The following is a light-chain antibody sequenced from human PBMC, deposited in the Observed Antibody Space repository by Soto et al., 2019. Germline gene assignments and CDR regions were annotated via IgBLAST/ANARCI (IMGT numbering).Light chain of an antibody. Sequence: EIVLTQSPGTPSLSPGERATLSCRANQSVSSAYLAWYQQKPGQAPRLLISGASIRATGIPERFSGSGSGTDFTLTISRLEPEDSAVYYCQQYGSSPPYTFGQGTKLEIK. CDR3: QQYGSSPPYT. V-gene: IGKV3-20*01. CDR2: GAS. CDR1: QSVSSAY. J-gene: IGKJ2*01.